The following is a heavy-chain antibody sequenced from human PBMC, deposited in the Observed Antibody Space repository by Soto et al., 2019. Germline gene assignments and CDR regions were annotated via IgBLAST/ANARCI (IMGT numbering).Heavy chain of an antibody. CDR3: ARALVVAATNYYYGMDV. CDR2: ISSSGSTI. D-gene: IGHD2-15*01. CDR1: GFTFSDYY. Sequence: GGSLRLSCAASGFTFSDYYMSWIRQAPGKGLEWVSYISSSGSTIYYADSVKGRFTISRDNAKNSLYLQMNSLRAEDTAVYYCARALVVAATNYYYGMDVWGQGTTVTV. J-gene: IGHJ6*02. V-gene: IGHV3-11*01.